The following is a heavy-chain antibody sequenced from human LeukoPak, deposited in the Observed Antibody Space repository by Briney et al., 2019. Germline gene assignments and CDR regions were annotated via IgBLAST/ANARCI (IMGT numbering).Heavy chain of an antibody. CDR1: GGSISSYY. J-gene: IGHJ4*02. Sequence: SETLSLTCTVSGGSISSYYWSWIRQPPGKGLEWIGYIYYSGSTNHNPSLKSRVTISVDTSKNQFSLKLSSVTAADTAVYYCARAEWELMSVYFDYWGQGTLVTVSS. CDR3: ARAEWELMSVYFDY. V-gene: IGHV4-59*01. CDR2: IYYSGST. D-gene: IGHD1-26*01.